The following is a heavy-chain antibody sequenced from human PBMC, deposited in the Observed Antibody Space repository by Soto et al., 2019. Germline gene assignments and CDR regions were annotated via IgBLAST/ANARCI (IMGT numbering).Heavy chain of an antibody. Sequence: GESLKIYCKGSGYSFTSYWIGWVRQMPGKGLEWMGIIYPDDSDTRYSLSFQGQVTISADRSISTAYLQWSSLEASDTAMYYCARYXFLLQSYSHYYMYALGTDTTVPVS. V-gene: IGHV5-51*01. CDR2: IYPDDSDT. CDR1: GYSFTSYW. CDR3: ARYXFLLQSYSHYYMYA. J-gene: IGHJ6*03. D-gene: IGHD3-3*01.